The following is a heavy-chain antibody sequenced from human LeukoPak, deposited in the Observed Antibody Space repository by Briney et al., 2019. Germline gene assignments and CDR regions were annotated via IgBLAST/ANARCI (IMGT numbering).Heavy chain of an antibody. D-gene: IGHD3-10*01. V-gene: IGHV3-30*18. CDR1: GFTFSSYG. CDR2: ISYDGSNK. J-gene: IGHJ4*02. CDR3: AKAMVRGVITNFDY. Sequence: GRSLRLSCAASGFTFSSYGMHWVRQAPGKGLEWVAVISYDGSNKYYADSVKGRFTISRYNSKNTLYLQMNSLRAEDTAVYYCAKAMVRGVITNFDYWGQGTLVTVSS.